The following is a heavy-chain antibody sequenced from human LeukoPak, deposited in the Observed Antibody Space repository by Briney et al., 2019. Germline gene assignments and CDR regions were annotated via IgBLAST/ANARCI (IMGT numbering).Heavy chain of an antibody. CDR3: ARAGRWIQLWLLYD. CDR1: GFTFSDYY. V-gene: IGHV3-11*01. D-gene: IGHD5-18*01. J-gene: IGHJ4*02. Sequence: GGSLRLSYAASGFTFSDYYMSWIRQAPGKGLEWVSYISSSGSTIYYADSVKGRFTISRDNAKNSLYLQMNSLRAEDTAVYYCARAGRWIQLWLLYDWGQGTLVTVSS. CDR2: ISSSGSTI.